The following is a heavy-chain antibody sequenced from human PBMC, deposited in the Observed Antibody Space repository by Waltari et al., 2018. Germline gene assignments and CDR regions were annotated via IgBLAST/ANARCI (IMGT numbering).Heavy chain of an antibody. D-gene: IGHD3-22*01. V-gene: IGHV1-2*02. Sequence: QVQLVQSGAEVKKPGASVKVSCKASGYTFTGYYMHWVRQAPGQGLEWMGWINPNSGGTNYAQKLQGRVTMTTDTSTSTAYMELRSLRSDDTAVYYCARDLEGRYYYDSSGYYSWGQGTLVTVSS. CDR2: INPNSGGT. J-gene: IGHJ5*02. CDR1: GYTFTGYY. CDR3: ARDLEGRYYYDSSGYYS.